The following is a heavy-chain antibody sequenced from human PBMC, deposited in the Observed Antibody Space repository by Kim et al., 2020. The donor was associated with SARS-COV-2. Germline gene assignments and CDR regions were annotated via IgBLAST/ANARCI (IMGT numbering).Heavy chain of an antibody. V-gene: IGHV3-33*01. CDR1: GFTFSSYG. CDR2: IWYDGSNK. D-gene: IGHD3-22*01. J-gene: IGHJ5*02. CDR3: ARGIYDSSGYYYVNWFDP. Sequence: GGSLRLSCAASGFTFSSYGMHWVRQAPGKGLEWVAVIWYDGSNKYYADSVKGRFTISRDNSKNTLYLQMNSLRAEDTAVYYCARGIYDSSGYYYVNWFDPWGQGTLVTVSS.